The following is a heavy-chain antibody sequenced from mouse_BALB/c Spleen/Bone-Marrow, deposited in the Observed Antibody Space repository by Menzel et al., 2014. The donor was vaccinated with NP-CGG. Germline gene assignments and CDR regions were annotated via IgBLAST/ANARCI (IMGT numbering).Heavy chain of an antibody. CDR3: ARRRDYDYFYY. D-gene: IGHD2-4*01. V-gene: IGHV5-6*02. CDR1: GFTFSNYG. CDR2: ISSGGTYT. Sequence: EVKLMESGGDLVKPGGSLKLSCAASGFTFSNYGMSWVRQIPDKRLEWVATISSGGTYTFYPDSVKGRFTISRDNTKNALTLQMTSLKSEDTAMYYCARRRDYDYFYYWGQGTTPTVSS. J-gene: IGHJ2*01.